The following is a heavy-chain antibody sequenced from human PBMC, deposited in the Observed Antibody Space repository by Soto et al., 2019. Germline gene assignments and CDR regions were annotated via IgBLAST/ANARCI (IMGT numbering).Heavy chain of an antibody. V-gene: IGHV1-18*04. Sequence: ASAKVYFKSSGSTFTSYGVSLVRQAPGQGLEWMGWVSSYNGNTHYAQNFQGRVTMTADASTSTSYMELRSLRSDDTAIYYCVRVNEGVFYDSRGYFDNWGQGTLVTSPQ. D-gene: IGHD3-22*01. CDR2: VSSYNGNT. CDR3: VRVNEGVFYDSRGYFDN. J-gene: IGHJ4*02. CDR1: GSTFTSYG.